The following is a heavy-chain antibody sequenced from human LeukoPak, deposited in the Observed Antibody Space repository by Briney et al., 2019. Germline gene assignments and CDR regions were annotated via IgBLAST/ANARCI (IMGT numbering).Heavy chain of an antibody. J-gene: IGHJ4*02. CDR3: ARGPSGWGSLDY. Sequence: GGSLRLSCAASGFTLSGYWMSWVRQAPGKGLEWVANIKKDGSERYYVDFVKGRFTISRDNAKNSVYLQMNSLRVEDTAMYYCARGPSGWGSLDYWGQGTLVTVSS. V-gene: IGHV3-7*04. CDR1: GFTLSGYW. D-gene: IGHD7-27*01. CDR2: IKKDGSER.